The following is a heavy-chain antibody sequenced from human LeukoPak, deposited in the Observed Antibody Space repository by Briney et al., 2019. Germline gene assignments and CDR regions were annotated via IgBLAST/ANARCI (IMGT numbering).Heavy chain of an antibody. V-gene: IGHV3-7*01. D-gene: IGHD3-9*01. CDR1: GFTFSSYW. CDR3: ARDSADPYYDILTGSPDY. J-gene: IGHJ4*02. Sequence: GSLRLSCAASGFTFSSYWMSWVRQAPGKGLEWVANIKQDGSEKYYVDSVKGRFTISRDNAKNSLYLQMNSLRAEDTAVYYCARDSADPYYDILTGSPDYWGQGTLVTVSS. CDR2: IKQDGSEK.